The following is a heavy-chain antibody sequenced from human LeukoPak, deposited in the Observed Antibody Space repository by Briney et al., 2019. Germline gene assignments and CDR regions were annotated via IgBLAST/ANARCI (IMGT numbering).Heavy chain of an antibody. CDR3: ARDGYGGVDY. V-gene: IGHV3-66*01. Sequence: GGSLRLSCEASGFTFINSAMNWVRQAPGKGLEWVSVIYNGGGTYYADSVKGRVTISRDNSKNTVYMQMNSLRTEDTAVYFCARDGYGGVDYWGQGTLVTVSS. D-gene: IGHD5-12*01. CDR2: IYNGGGT. J-gene: IGHJ4*02. CDR1: GFTFINSA.